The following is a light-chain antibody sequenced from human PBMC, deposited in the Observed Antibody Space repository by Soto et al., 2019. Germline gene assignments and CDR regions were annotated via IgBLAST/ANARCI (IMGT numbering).Light chain of an antibody. Sequence: QSVLTQPASVSGSPGQSITISCTGTSSDVGGYNYVSWYQQHPGKAPKLMIYDVSNRPSGVSNRFSGSKSGNTASLTISGLQAEDEDAYYCSSYPSSSTLLVFGGGTKVTVL. CDR3: SSYPSSSTLLV. CDR2: DVS. V-gene: IGLV2-14*01. CDR1: SSDVGGYNY. J-gene: IGLJ2*01.